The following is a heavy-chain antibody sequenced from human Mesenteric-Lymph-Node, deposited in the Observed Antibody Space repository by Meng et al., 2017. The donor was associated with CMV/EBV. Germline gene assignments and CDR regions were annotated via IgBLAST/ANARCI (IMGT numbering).Heavy chain of an antibody. Sequence: GGSLRLSCAASGFTFSSHWMSWVRQAPGKGLEWVANIKEDGSEKFYVGSVKGRFTISRDNAKNTLYLQVNSLRTEDTAVYYCAKDIYSGSYQGSYYFDYWGQGTLVTVSS. CDR2: IKEDGSEK. CDR3: AKDIYSGSYQGSYYFDY. D-gene: IGHD1-26*01. CDR1: GFTFSSHW. J-gene: IGHJ4*02. V-gene: IGHV3-7*01.